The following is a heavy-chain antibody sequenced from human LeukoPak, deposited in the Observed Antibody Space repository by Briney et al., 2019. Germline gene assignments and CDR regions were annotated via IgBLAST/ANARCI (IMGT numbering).Heavy chain of an antibody. V-gene: IGHV3-30*02. Sequence: GGSLRLSCAASGFIFSSYAMHWVRQAPGKGREWVAFIRYDGNNRYYADSVKGRFTISRDNSKNTLYLQMNSLRVEDTALYYCAKDQVVPNYYYMDVWGKGTTVTVSS. D-gene: IGHD2-15*01. J-gene: IGHJ6*03. CDR1: GFIFSSYA. CDR2: IRYDGNNR. CDR3: AKDQVVPNYYYMDV.